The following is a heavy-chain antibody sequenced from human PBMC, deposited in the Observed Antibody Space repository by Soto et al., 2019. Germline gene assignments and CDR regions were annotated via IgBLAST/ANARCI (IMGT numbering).Heavy chain of an antibody. V-gene: IGHV4-31*03. CDR1: GGSISSGGYY. Sequence: QVQLQESGPGLVKPSQTLSLTCTVSGGSISSGGYYWSWIRQHPGKGLEWIGYIYYSGSTYYNPSLEDRVTISVDTCKNQFSLKLSSVTSADTAVYYCARGPSTTVVTPGRYAFDIWGQGTMVTVSS. CDR2: IYYSGST. D-gene: IGHD4-17*01. CDR3: ARGPSTTVVTPGRYAFDI. J-gene: IGHJ3*02.